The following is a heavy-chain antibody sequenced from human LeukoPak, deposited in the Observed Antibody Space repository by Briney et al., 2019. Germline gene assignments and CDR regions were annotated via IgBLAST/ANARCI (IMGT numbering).Heavy chain of an antibody. Sequence: ASVKVSCKASGYTFTSYAMNWVRQAPGQGLEWMGWINTNTGSPTYAQGFTGRFVFSLDTSVSTAYLQISSLMAEDTAVYYCARASKPYYYYYMDVWGKGTTVTVSS. CDR3: ARASKPYYYYYMDV. J-gene: IGHJ6*03. CDR1: GYTFTSYA. D-gene: IGHD4-11*01. CDR2: INTNTGSP. V-gene: IGHV7-4-1*02.